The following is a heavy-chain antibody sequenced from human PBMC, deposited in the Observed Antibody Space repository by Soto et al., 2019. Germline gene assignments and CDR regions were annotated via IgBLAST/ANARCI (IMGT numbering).Heavy chain of an antibody. D-gene: IGHD3-10*01. V-gene: IGHV6-1*01. CDR2: TYYRFKWYN. CDR3: ARGPSGIPPYYYYGMDV. Sequence: KQSQTLSLTCAISGDSVSSNYAAWNWFRQSPSRGLEWLGRTYYRFKWYNDYAASVDSRITINPDTSKNQFSLQLNSVSPEDTAVYYCARGPSGIPPYYYYGMDVWGQGTTVTVSS. J-gene: IGHJ6*02. CDR1: GDSVSSNYAA.